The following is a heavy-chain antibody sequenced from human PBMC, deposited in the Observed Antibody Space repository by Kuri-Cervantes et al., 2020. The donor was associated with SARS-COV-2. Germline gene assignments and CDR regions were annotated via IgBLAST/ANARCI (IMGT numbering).Heavy chain of an antibody. Sequence: ASVKVSCKASGYTFTNYYMHWVRQAPGQGLEWMGWMNPNSGNTGYAQKFQGRVTMTRNTSISTAYMELGSLRSDDTAVYYCARATYARRAIEIWGQGTMVTVSS. J-gene: IGHJ3*02. CDR2: MNPNSGNT. CDR1: GYTFTNYY. D-gene: IGHD3-16*01. V-gene: IGHV1-8*02. CDR3: ARATYARRAIEI.